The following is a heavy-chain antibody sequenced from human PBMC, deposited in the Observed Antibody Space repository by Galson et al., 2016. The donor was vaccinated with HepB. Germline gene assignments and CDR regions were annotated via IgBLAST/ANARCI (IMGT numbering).Heavy chain of an antibody. CDR2: IHYDGSKK. CDR1: GFTFNSHG. CDR3: ARDMEATTYYGMDV. J-gene: IGHJ6*02. D-gene: IGHD1-26*01. V-gene: IGHV3-33*01. Sequence: SLRLSCAASGFTFNSHGMHWVRQAPGKGLEWVALIHYDGSKKYYADSVRGRFTISRDNSKNTLFLQMNSLRAEDTAVYYCARDMEATTYYGMDVWGQGTTVTVSS.